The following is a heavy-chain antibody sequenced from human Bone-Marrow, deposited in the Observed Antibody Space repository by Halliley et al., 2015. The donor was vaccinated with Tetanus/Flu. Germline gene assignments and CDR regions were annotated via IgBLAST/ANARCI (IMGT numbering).Heavy chain of an antibody. J-gene: IGHJ4*02. CDR3: ARDILTGYSLKAIGY. Sequence: VSSISSSRCYILYADSVKGRFTISRDNAKNSLYLQMNSLRAEDTAVYYCARDILTGYSLKAIGYWGQGTLVTVSS. CDR2: ISSSRCYI. D-gene: IGHD3-9*01. V-gene: IGHV3-21*01.